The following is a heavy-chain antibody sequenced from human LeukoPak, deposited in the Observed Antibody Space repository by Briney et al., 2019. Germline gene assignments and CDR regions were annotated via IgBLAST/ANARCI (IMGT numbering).Heavy chain of an antibody. CDR1: GFTFSGYS. D-gene: IGHD6-25*01. Sequence: GGSLRLSCAASGFTFSGYSMYWVRQAPGKGLEYLSAISSDGGSTHYADSVKGRFTISRDNSKNTPYLQLDSLRAEDMAVYYCAKAAFYYYMDVWGKGTTVTVSS. CDR2: ISSDGGST. V-gene: IGHV3-64*02. J-gene: IGHJ6*03. CDR3: AKAAFYYYMDV.